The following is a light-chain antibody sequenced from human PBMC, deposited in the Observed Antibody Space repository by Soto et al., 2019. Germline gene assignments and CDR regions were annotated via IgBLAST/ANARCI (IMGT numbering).Light chain of an antibody. CDR3: SSYAGSNNFDV. Sequence: SVLTQPPSASGSPGQSVTISCTGTSSEVCGYNYVSWYQQHPGKAPKLMIYEVSKRPSGVPDRFSGSKSGNTASLTVSGLQAEDEADYYCSSYAGSNNFDVFGTGTKVTVL. V-gene: IGLV2-8*01. CDR2: EVS. J-gene: IGLJ1*01. CDR1: SSEVCGYNY.